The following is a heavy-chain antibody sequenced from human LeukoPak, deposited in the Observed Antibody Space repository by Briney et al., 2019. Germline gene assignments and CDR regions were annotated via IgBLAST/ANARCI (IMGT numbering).Heavy chain of an antibody. Sequence: ASVKVSCKASGYTFTSYGISWVRQAPGQGLEWMGWISTYNGNTNYAQKLQGRVTMTTDTSTSTAYMELRSLRSDDTAVYYCARDLHRVVVRGVPHYYYYMDVWGQGTLVTVSS. CDR1: GYTFTSYG. CDR2: ISTYNGNT. CDR3: ARDLHRVVVRGVPHYYYYMDV. D-gene: IGHD3-10*01. V-gene: IGHV1-18*01. J-gene: IGHJ6*03.